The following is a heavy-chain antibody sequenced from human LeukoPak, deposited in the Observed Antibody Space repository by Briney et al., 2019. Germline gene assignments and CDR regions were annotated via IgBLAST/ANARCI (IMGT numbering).Heavy chain of an antibody. J-gene: IGHJ4*02. D-gene: IGHD3-22*01. V-gene: IGHV4-39*07. CDR1: GGSISSSSAY. Sequence: SETLSLTCTVSGGSISSSSAYWGWIRQPPGKGLEWIGSIYYSGNTYYNPSLKSRVTISVDTSKNQFSLKLSSVTAADTAVYYCARFIGSSGYYDYWGQGTLVTVPS. CDR2: IYYSGNT. CDR3: ARFIGSSGYYDY.